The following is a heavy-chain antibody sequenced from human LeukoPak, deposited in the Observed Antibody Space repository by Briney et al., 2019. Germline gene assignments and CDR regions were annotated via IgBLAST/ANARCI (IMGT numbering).Heavy chain of an antibody. Sequence: GGSLRLSCTASGFIFSSYWMSWVRQAPGKGLEWVANIKFDGSEEYYVDSVKGRFTVSRDNAKNSQYLQMNSLRAEDSAVYYCARGFVYCTSSSCFFYFDYWGQGTLVTVSS. CDR1: GFIFSSYW. J-gene: IGHJ4*02. V-gene: IGHV3-7*04. D-gene: IGHD2-2*01. CDR3: ARGFVYCTSSSCFFYFDY. CDR2: IKFDGSEE.